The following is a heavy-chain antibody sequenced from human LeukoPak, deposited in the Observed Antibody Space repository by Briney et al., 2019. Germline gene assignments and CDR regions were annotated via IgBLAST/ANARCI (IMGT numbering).Heavy chain of an antibody. J-gene: IGHJ4*02. Sequence: GASVKVSCQTSGYTFNSYGINWVRQAPGQGLEWMGWINVYNGEREYNQNVRDRLTMTTDTSTSTAHMELRSLTSDDTAVYYCARALLPTDIVVVPAARFDYWGQGTLVTVSS. CDR2: INVYNGER. V-gene: IGHV1-18*01. CDR1: GYTFNSYG. CDR3: ARALLPTDIVVVPAARFDY. D-gene: IGHD2-2*01.